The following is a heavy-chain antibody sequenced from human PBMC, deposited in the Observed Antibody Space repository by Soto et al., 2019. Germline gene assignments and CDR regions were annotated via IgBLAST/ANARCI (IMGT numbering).Heavy chain of an antibody. V-gene: IGHV1-58*01. CDR2: IVVGSGNT. CDR1: GFTFTSSA. J-gene: IGHJ6*02. CDR3: AADGTTVTTPPGYGMDV. Sequence: QMQLVQSGPEVKKPGTSVKVSCKASGFTFTSSAVQWVRQARGQRLEWIGWIVVGSGNTNYAQKFQERVTITRDMSTSTAYMELSSLRSEDTAVYYCAADGTTVTTPPGYGMDVWGQGTTVTVSS. D-gene: IGHD4-4*01.